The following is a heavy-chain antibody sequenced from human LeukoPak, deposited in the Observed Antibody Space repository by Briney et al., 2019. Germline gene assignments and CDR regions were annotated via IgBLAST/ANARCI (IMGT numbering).Heavy chain of an antibody. CDR1: GFTFSSYS. V-gene: IGHV3-48*04. J-gene: IGHJ3*02. Sequence: PGGSLRLSCAASGFTFSSYSMNWVRQAPGKGLEWVSYISSSGSTIYYADSVKGRFTISRDNAKNSLYLQMNSLRAEDTAVYYCARGKAARDAFDIWGQGTMVTVSS. CDR2: ISSSGSTI. D-gene: IGHD6-6*01. CDR3: ARGKAARDAFDI.